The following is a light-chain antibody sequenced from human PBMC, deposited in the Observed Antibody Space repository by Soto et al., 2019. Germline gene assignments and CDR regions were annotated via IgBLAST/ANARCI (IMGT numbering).Light chain of an antibody. J-gene: IGKJ1*01. CDR1: QSISSW. CDR2: KAS. CDR3: QQYDSYSRT. Sequence: IQMTKSPSTLSASVKDRVTITCRASQSISSWLAWYQQKPGKAPNLLIYKASSLESGVPSRFSGSGSGTEFTLTISSLQPDDFAPYYCQQYDSYSRTFGQGTKV. V-gene: IGKV1-5*03.